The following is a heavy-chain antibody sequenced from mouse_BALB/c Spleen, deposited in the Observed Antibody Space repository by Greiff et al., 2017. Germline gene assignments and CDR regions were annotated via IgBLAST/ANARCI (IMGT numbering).Heavy chain of an antibody. CDR3: GTGTSLDY. Sequence: EVKLQESGAELVKPGASVKLSCTASGFNIKDTYMHWVKQRPEQGLEWIGRIDPANGNTKYDPKFQGKATITADTSSNTAYLQLSSLTSEDTAVYYCGTGTSLDYWGQGTTLTVSS. V-gene: IGHV14-3*02. CDR1: GFNIKDTY. J-gene: IGHJ2*01. D-gene: IGHD4-1*01. CDR2: IDPANGNT.